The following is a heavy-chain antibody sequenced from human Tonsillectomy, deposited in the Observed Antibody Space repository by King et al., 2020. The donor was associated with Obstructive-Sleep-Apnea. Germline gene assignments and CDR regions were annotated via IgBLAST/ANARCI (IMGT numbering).Heavy chain of an antibody. CDR2: IYYSGTT. D-gene: IGHD3-22*01. J-gene: IGHJ2*01. CDR3: ARGSDSSGYSQTYWYFDL. Sequence: VQLQESGPGLVKPSETLSLTCTVSGGPISRYYWTWIRQPPGKGLEWIGYIYYSGTTKYNPSLKSRVTISVDTSKNQFSLNLSSGTAADTAVYYCARGSDSSGYSQTYWYFDLWGRGTLVTLSS. CDR1: GGPISRYY. V-gene: IGHV4-59*01.